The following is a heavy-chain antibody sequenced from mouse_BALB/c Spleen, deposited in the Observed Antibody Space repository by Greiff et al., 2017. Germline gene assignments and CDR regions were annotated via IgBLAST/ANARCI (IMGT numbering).Heavy chain of an antibody. J-gene: IGHJ4*01. CDR1: GFSLTSYG. Sequence: QVQLKESGPGLVAPSQSLSITCTVSGFSLTSYGVHWVRQPPGKGLEWLGVIWAGGSTNYNSALMSRLSISKDNSKSQVFLKMNSLQTDDTAMYYCARTYYGSSYDYAMDYWGQGTSVTVSS. CDR3: ARTYYGSSYDYAMDY. V-gene: IGHV2-9*02. CDR2: IWAGGST. D-gene: IGHD1-1*01.